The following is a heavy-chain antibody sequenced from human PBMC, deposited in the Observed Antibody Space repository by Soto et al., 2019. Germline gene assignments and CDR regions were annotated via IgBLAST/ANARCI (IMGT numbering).Heavy chain of an antibody. J-gene: IGHJ6*02. V-gene: IGHV1-69*01. Sequence: QVQLVQSGAEVKKPGSSVKVSCKASGGTFSSYAISWVRQAPGQGLEWMGGIIPIFGTANYAQKFQGRVTITADESTSTAYMELSSLRSEDTAVYYCARIGGSGVIVVVPAAKYYYYYGMDVWGQGTTVTVSS. CDR1: GGTFSSYA. CDR3: ARIGGSGVIVVVPAAKYYYYYGMDV. D-gene: IGHD2-2*01. CDR2: IIPIFGTA.